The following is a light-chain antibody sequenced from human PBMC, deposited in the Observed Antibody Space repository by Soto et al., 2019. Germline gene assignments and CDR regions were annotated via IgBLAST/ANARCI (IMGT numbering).Light chain of an antibody. CDR2: DVT. V-gene: IGLV2-11*01. CDR1: SSDVGAYNY. Sequence: QSALTQPRSVSGSPGQSVTISCTGTSSDVGAYNYVSWYQQHPGKAPKLMIFDVTKRPSGVPDRFSGSKSGNTASLTISGLQAEDEADYFCCSYAGTYTYVFGPGTKGTVL. CDR3: CSYAGTYTYV. J-gene: IGLJ1*01.